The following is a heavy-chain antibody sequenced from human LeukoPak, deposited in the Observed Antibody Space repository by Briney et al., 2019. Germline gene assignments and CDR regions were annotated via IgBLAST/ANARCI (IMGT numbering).Heavy chain of an antibody. V-gene: IGHV4-34*01. CDR3: ARGRGRFDF. Sequence: SETLSLTCAVYGGSFSGYYWSWIRQAPRKGLEWIGEINHSGSTNQNPSLKSRVTISADTSKNQFSLKVKSLTAADTAVYFCARGRGRFDFWGQGNLVTVSS. D-gene: IGHD3-16*01. CDR1: GGSFSGYY. CDR2: INHSGST. J-gene: IGHJ4*02.